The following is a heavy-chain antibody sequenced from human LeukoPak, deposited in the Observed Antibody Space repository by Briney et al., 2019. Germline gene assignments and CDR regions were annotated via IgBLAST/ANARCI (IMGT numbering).Heavy chain of an antibody. CDR3: ARVFLSGGPTNGY. V-gene: IGHV3-74*01. D-gene: IGHD2-8*01. J-gene: IGHJ4*02. Sequence: PGGSLRLSCAASGFSFSSYWMHWVRQAPGTGLVWVSRIKSDGSTTNYADFVKGRFTISRDNAKNTLYLQMNSLRAEDTAVYYCARVFLSGGPTNGYWGQGTLVTVSS. CDR1: GFSFSSYW. CDR2: IKSDGSTT.